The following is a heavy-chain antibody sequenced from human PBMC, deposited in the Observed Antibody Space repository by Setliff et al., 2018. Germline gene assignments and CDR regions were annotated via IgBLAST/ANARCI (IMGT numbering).Heavy chain of an antibody. J-gene: IGHJ6*03. V-gene: IGHV4-59*12. CDR1: GGSFSTYY. D-gene: IGHD2-2*01. CDR2: VYYSGAA. Sequence: KTSETLSLTCTVSGGSFSTYYWSWIRQAPGKGLEWIGHVYYSGAANYNPSLKSRVTVSVDTSKNQFSLKLTSMTAADTAVYFCAREGRSSTRGWYMDAWGKGTSVTVSS. CDR3: AREGRSSTRGWYMDA.